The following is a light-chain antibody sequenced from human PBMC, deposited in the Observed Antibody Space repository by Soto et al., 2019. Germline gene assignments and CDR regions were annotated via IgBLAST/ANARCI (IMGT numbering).Light chain of an antibody. CDR3: KSYAGSNTYV. Sequence: ALTQPPSASGSPGQSVTISCTGTKSDIGVYDFVSWYQHHPGKAPRLIIYEVVQRPSGVPDRFSGSKSGNTAPLTVSGLQAADEADYFCKSYAGSNTYVFGSGTKVTVL. CDR1: KSDIGVYDF. J-gene: IGLJ1*01. CDR2: EVV. V-gene: IGLV2-8*01.